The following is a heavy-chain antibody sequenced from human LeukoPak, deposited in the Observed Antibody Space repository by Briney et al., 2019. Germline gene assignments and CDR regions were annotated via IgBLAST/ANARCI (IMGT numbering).Heavy chain of an antibody. J-gene: IGHJ6*04. CDR2: ISSSGSTI. Sequence: GGSLRLSCAASGFTFSSYSMHWVRQAPGKGLEWVSYISSSGSTIYYADSVKGRFTISRDNAKNSLYLQMNSLRAEDTAVYYCAELGITMIGGVWGKGTTVTISS. D-gene: IGHD3-10*02. V-gene: IGHV3-48*04. CDR3: AELGITMIGGV. CDR1: GFTFSSYS.